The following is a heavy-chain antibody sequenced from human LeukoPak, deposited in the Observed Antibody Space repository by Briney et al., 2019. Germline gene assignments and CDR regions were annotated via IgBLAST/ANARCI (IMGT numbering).Heavy chain of an antibody. CDR2: INPNSGGT. J-gene: IGHJ3*02. Sequence: GASVKVSCKASGYTFTGYYMHWVRQAPGQGLEWMGWINPNSGGTNYAQKFQGRVTMTRDTSISTAYMELSRLRSDDTAVYYCAREGLFGIVGATNAFDIWGQGTMVTVSS. V-gene: IGHV1-2*02. D-gene: IGHD1-26*01. CDR1: GYTFTGYY. CDR3: AREGLFGIVGATNAFDI.